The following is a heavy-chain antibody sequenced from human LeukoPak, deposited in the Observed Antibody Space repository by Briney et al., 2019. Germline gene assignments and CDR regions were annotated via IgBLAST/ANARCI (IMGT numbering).Heavy chain of an antibody. Sequence: PSETLSLTCTVSGGSISSSSYYWGWIRQPPGKGLEWIGSIYYSGSTYYNPFLKSRVTISVDTSKNQFSLKLSSVTAADTAVYYCARRDVDIVATIRGDYWGQGTLVTVSS. CDR1: GGSISSSSYY. CDR3: ARRDVDIVATIRGDY. J-gene: IGHJ4*02. CDR2: IYYSGST. V-gene: IGHV4-39*01. D-gene: IGHD5-12*01.